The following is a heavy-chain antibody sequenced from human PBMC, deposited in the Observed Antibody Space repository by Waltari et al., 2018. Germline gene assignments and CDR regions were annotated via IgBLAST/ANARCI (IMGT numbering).Heavy chain of an antibody. D-gene: IGHD6-13*01. Sequence: QVQLVQSGAEVKKPGASVKVSCKASGYTFTGYYMHWVRQAPGQGLEWMGIIKPSGGSTRYAQKFQGRVTMTRDTSTSTVYMELSSLRSEDTAVYYCARYGSILDAFDIWGQGTMVTVSS. J-gene: IGHJ3*02. V-gene: IGHV1-46*01. CDR2: IKPSGGST. CDR3: ARYGSILDAFDI. CDR1: GYTFTGYY.